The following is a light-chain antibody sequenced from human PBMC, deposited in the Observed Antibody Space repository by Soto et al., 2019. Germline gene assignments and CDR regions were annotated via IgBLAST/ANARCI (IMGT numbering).Light chain of an antibody. J-gene: IGKJ1*01. CDR2: DAS. Sequence: EIVLTQSPATLSLSPGERATLSCRASQSVSSYLAWYQQKPGQAPRLLIYDASNRATGIPARFSGRGSGTDFTLTINRLEPEDFAVYYCQQRSNWPPWTFGQGTKVEIK. CDR3: QQRSNWPPWT. V-gene: IGKV3-11*01. CDR1: QSVSSY.